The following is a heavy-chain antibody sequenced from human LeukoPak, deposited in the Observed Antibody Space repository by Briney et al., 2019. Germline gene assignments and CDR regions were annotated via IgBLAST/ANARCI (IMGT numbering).Heavy chain of an antibody. CDR1: VGSISRYY. J-gene: IGHJ4*02. CDR2: IVPSGNT. CDR3: AKEGAAPGPDFDY. Sequence: SVTLSLTCSVSVGSISRYYWIWIRQPAGKGLEGIGRIVPSGNTNYNPSLKSRVTMSVDTSKNQFSLKLNSVTAADTAVYYCAKEGAAPGPDFDYWGQGTLVTVSS. D-gene: IGHD6-13*01. V-gene: IGHV4-4*07.